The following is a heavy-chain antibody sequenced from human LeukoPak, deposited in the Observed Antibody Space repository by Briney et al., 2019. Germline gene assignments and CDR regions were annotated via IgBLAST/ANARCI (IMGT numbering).Heavy chain of an antibody. Sequence: SVKVSCKASAGSFSSYTFSWVRQAPGQGLEWMGRIISILGIANYPQKFQDRVTITADKSTSTAYMELSSLRSEDTAVYYCAKVSGNTRGYWFDPWGQGTLVTVSS. D-gene: IGHD1/OR15-1a*01. V-gene: IGHV1-69*02. CDR1: AGSFSSYT. J-gene: IGHJ5*02. CDR3: AKVSGNTRGYWFDP. CDR2: IISILGIA.